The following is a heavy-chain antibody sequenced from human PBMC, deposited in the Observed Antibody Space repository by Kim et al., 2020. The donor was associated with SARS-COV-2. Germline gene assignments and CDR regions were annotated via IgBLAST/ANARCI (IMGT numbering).Heavy chain of an antibody. CDR3: ARSVAAAGSGT. CDR2: INHSGST. D-gene: IGHD6-13*01. Sequence: SETLSLTCAVYGGSFSGYYWSWIRQPPGKGLEWIGEINHSGSTNYNPSLKSRVTISVDTSKNQFSLKLSSVTAADTAVYYCARSVAAAGSGTWGQGTLVTVSS. V-gene: IGHV4-34*01. CDR1: GGSFSGYY. J-gene: IGHJ5*02.